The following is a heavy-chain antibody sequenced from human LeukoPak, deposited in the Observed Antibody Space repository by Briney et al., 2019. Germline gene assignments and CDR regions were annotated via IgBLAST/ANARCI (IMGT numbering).Heavy chain of an antibody. D-gene: IGHD6-13*01. J-gene: IGHJ1*01. CDR3: ARREGSSWPPYAEYFQH. Sequence: PGGSLRLSCAASGFTFSSYSMNWVRQAPGKGLEWVLSISSSSSYIYYADSVKGRFTISRDNAKNSLYLQMNSLRAEDTAVYYCARREGSSWPPYAEYFQHWGQGTLVTVSS. V-gene: IGHV3-21*01. CDR2: ISSSSSYI. CDR1: GFTFSSYS.